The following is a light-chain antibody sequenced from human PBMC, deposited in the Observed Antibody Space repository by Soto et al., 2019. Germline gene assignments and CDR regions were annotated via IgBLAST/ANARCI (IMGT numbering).Light chain of an antibody. CDR1: TSNIGSKT. V-gene: IGLV1-44*01. Sequence: QSVLTQPPSASGTPGQRVTISCSGSTSNIGSKTVSWYQQLPGSAPKVLIYNNNERPSGVPDRFSGSKSGTSASLAISGLQSEDGAAYYCAAWDDSLNGYVFGSGTKLTVL. J-gene: IGLJ1*01. CDR3: AAWDDSLNGYV. CDR2: NNN.